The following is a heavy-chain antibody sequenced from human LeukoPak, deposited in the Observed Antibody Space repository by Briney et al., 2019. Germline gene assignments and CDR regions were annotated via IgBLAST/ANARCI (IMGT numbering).Heavy chain of an antibody. J-gene: IGHJ4*02. D-gene: IGHD1-26*01. CDR1: GFTFSSYG. Sequence: PGGSLRLSCAASGFTFSSYGMHWVRQAPGTGLEGVAFIQFDGNGEYYADSVKGRFTIYRDNSKNTLFLQMHSLRPEDTALYYCAKGLGYYSDYWGQGTLVTVSS. CDR3: AKGLGYYSDY. V-gene: IGHV3-30*02. CDR2: IQFDGNGE.